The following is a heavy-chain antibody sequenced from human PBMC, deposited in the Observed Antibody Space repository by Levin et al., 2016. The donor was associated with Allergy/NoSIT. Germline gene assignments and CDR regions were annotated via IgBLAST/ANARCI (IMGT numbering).Heavy chain of an antibody. Sequence: GSLRLSCTVSGDSVNNYYWNWIRQTPGKGLEWIAYIQNRGSTNSHPSLKSRVTISLDTSKNQFSLRLNSVTAADTAVYFCARSQIEWALDSWGQGTLVTVSS. J-gene: IGHJ4*02. CDR2: IQNRGST. CDR3: ARSQIEWALDS. CDR1: GDSVNNYY. V-gene: IGHV4-59*02. D-gene: IGHD5-12*01.